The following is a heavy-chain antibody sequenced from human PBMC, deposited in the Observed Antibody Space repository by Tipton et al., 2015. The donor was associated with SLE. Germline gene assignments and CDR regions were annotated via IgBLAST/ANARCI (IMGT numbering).Heavy chain of an antibody. CDR1: GGSISSSSYY. Sequence: TLSLTCTVSGGSISSSSYYWGWIRQPPGKGLEWIGSIYYSGSTYYNPALKSRVTISVDTSKNQFSLKLSSVTAADTAVYYCARGELGIGGAFDDWGQGTLVTVSS. V-gene: IGHV4-39*07. J-gene: IGHJ4*02. D-gene: IGHD7-27*01. CDR3: ARGELGIGGAFDD. CDR2: IYYSGST.